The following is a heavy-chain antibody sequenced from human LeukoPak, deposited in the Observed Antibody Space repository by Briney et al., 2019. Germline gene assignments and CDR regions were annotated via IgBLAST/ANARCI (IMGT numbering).Heavy chain of an antibody. V-gene: IGHV6-1*01. CDR3: ARDTGGVFGYSSGWYVIAFDI. CDR2: TYYRSKWYN. CDR1: GDSVSSNSAA. J-gene: IGHJ3*02. D-gene: IGHD6-19*01. Sequence: SQTLSLTCAISGDSVSSNSAAWNWIRQSPSRGLEWLGRTYYRSKWYNDYAVSVKSRITINPDTSKNQFSLQLNSVTPEDTAVYYCARDTGGVFGYSSGWYVIAFDIWGQGTMVTVSS.